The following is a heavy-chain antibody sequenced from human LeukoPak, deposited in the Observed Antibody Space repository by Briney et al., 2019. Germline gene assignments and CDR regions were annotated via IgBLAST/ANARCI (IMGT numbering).Heavy chain of an antibody. CDR3: ARVVAVAGSYYYYYMDV. J-gene: IGHJ6*03. CDR1: GGSISSSSYY. D-gene: IGHD6-19*01. V-gene: IGHV4-39*07. Sequence: SETLSLTCTVSGGSISSSSYYWGWIRQPPGKGLEWIGSIYYSGSTYYNPSLKSRVTISVDTSKNQFSLKLSSVTAADTAVYYCARVVAVAGSYYYYYMDVWGKGTTVTVSS. CDR2: IYYSGST.